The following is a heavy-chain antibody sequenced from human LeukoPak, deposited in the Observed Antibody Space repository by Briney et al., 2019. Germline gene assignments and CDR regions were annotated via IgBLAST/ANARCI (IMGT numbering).Heavy chain of an antibody. CDR2: IYPGDSDT. D-gene: IGHD3-22*01. V-gene: IGHV5-51*01. Sequence: GESLQISSKGSGYIFSSYWIAWVRQLPGKGLDWMGIIYPGDSDTRYSPSFQGQVTISADKSINTAYLQWSSLKASDTAMYYCARQRDSGYPYYMDVWGKGTTVTVSS. CDR3: ARQRDSGYPYYMDV. J-gene: IGHJ6*03. CDR1: GYIFSSYW.